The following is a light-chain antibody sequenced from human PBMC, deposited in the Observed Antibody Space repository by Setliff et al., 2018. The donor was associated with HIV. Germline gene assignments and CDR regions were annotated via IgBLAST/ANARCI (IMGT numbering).Light chain of an antibody. Sequence: QSALTQPASVSASPGQSIAISCTGTSSDVGSYNLVSWYQQYPGKAPKLMIYEVDKRPSGVSYRFSGSKSGNTASLTISGLLADDEANYYCSSYARSSSLIFGGGTKVTVL. CDR3: SSYARSSSLI. V-gene: IGLV2-23*02. J-gene: IGLJ2*01. CDR1: SSDVGSYNL. CDR2: EVD.